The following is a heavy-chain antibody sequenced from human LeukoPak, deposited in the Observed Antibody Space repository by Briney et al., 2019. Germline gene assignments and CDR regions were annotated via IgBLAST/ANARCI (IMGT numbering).Heavy chain of an antibody. V-gene: IGHV5-51*01. D-gene: IGHD2-8*01. J-gene: IGHJ6*03. CDR1: GYSFTSYW. CDR3: ARHRNEGYYFYMDV. CDR2: IYPGDSDT. Sequence: GESLKISCKGSGYSFTSYWIGGGRQMPGKVLEWMGIIYPGDSDTRDSPSFQGQVTISVDKSISTAFLQWSSLKASDTAMYYCARHRNEGYYFYMDVWGKGTTVTVSS.